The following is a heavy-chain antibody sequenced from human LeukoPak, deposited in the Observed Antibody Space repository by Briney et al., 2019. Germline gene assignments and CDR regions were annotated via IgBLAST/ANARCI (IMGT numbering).Heavy chain of an antibody. V-gene: IGHV1-2*06. D-gene: IGHD4-23*01. CDR3: ARTRDYGGYVDY. CDR1: GYTFTGYY. Sequence: ASVKVSCKASGYTFTGYYMHWVRQAPGQGLEWMGRINPNSGGTNYAQKFQGRVAMTRDTSISTAYMELSRLRSDDTAVYYCARTRDYGGYVDYWGQGTLVTVSS. CDR2: INPNSGGT. J-gene: IGHJ4*02.